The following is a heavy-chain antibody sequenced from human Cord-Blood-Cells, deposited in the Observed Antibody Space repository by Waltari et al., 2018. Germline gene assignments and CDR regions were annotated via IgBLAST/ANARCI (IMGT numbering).Heavy chain of an antibody. J-gene: IGHJ4*02. Sequence: EVQLVESGGGLVQPGRSLRLSCAASGFPFVDYAMHWVRQAPGKGLELVSGISWNSGSIGYAYSVKGRFTISRDNAKNSLYLQMNSLRAEDTALYYCAGHGLTGDDYWGQGTLVTVSS. CDR3: AGHGLTGDDY. CDR1: GFPFVDYA. V-gene: IGHV3-9*01. D-gene: IGHD7-27*01. CDR2: ISWNSGSI.